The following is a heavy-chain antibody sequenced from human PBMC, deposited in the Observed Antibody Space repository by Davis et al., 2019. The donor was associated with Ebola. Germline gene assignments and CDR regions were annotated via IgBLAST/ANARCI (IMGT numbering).Heavy chain of an antibody. J-gene: IGHJ6*02. D-gene: IGHD1-1*01. CDR3: ARAKIGGNWNDEPPIGYDYYYGMDV. CDR2: IYYSGST. CDR1: GGSISSYY. V-gene: IGHV4-59*12. Sequence: PSETLSLTCTVSGGSISSYYWSWIRQPPGKGLEWIGYIYYSGSTNYNPSLKSPVTISVDTSKNQFSLKLSSVTAADTAVYYCARAKIGGNWNDEPPIGYDYYYGMDVWGQGTTVTVSS.